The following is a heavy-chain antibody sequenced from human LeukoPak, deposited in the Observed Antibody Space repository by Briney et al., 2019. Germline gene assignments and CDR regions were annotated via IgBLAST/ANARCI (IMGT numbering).Heavy chain of an antibody. D-gene: IGHD3-22*01. V-gene: IGHV3-74*01. Sequence: PGGSLRLSCAASGYTFTNHWMHWVRQAPGKGLVWVSRIRPDGRETNHADSVKGRFTISRDNSKNTLYLQMNSLRAEDTAVYYCAKDRGGITMIAEIDYWGQGTLVTVSS. CDR2: IRPDGRET. CDR3: AKDRGGITMIAEIDY. CDR1: GYTFTNHW. J-gene: IGHJ4*02.